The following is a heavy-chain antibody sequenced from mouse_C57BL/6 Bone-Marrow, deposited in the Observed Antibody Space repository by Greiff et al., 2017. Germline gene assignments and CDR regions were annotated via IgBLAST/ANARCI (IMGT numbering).Heavy chain of an antibody. D-gene: IGHD2-3*01. CDR1: GFSLTSYG. CDR3: AKNWGYDGYYWFAY. CDR2: IWSGGST. V-gene: IGHV2-4*01. J-gene: IGHJ3*01. Sequence: QVQLQQSGPGLVQPSQSLSITCTVSGFSLTSYGVHWVRQPPGKGLEWLGVIWSGGSTDYNAAFISRLSISKDNSKSHVFFKMNSLQADDTAIYYCAKNWGYDGYYWFAYWGQGTLVTVSA.